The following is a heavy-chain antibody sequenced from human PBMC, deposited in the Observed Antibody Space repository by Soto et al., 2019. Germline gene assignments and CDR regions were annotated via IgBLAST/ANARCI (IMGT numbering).Heavy chain of an antibody. D-gene: IGHD6-6*01. Sequence: LRLSCAASGFTFSGYSMNWVRQAPGKGLEWVSSISSSSGYIYYADSVKGRFSISRDNAKNSLYLQMNSLRAEDTAVYFCAREASIAARPSYWGQGTLVTV. CDR1: GFTFSGYS. J-gene: IGHJ4*02. CDR2: ISSSSGYI. CDR3: AREASIAARPSY. V-gene: IGHV3-21*01.